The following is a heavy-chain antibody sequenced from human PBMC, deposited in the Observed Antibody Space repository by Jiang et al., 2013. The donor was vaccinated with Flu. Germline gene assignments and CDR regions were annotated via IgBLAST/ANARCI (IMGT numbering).Heavy chain of an antibody. CDR3: ASGTYRDFLPRHV. J-gene: IGHJ6*02. D-gene: IGHD2-21*02. V-gene: IGHV4-39*01. Sequence: GPGLVKPSETLSLACNVSGDSISSSSYYWGWIRQPPGKGLEWIGNIYYTGSTYYNPSLKSRVTISVDTSKNQFSLKLNSVTAADTAVYYCASGTYRDFLPRHVWGQGTTVTVSS. CDR1: GDSISSSSYY. CDR2: IYYTGST.